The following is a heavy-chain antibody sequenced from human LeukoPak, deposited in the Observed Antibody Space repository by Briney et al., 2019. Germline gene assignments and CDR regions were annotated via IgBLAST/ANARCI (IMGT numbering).Heavy chain of an antibody. J-gene: IGHJ5*02. D-gene: IGHD4-17*01. V-gene: IGHV4-59*01. CDR3: ARVLIYGDYAGGWFDP. CDR1: GGSSSGYS. Sequence: SETLSLTCTVYGGSSSGYSWNWVRQTPGKGLEWIGYIYYSGSTNYNPSLKSRVTISVDTSKNQFSLKLSSVTAADTAVYYCARVLIYGDYAGGWFDPWGQGTLVTVSS. CDR2: IYYSGST.